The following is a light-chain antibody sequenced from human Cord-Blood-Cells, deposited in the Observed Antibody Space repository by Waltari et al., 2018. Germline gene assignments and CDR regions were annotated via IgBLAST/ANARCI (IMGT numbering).Light chain of an antibody. Sequence: DIVMTQSPDSLAVSLGERATINCKPRQSVLYSSNNKNYLAWYQQKPGQPPKLLIYWASTRTSGVPDRFRGSGSGTNFTLTISGRKAKDVAVYYCQQDYSTPYTFGQGTKLEIK. J-gene: IGKJ2*01. CDR3: QQDYSTPYT. CDR1: QSVLYSSNNKNY. CDR2: WAS. V-gene: IGKV4-1*01.